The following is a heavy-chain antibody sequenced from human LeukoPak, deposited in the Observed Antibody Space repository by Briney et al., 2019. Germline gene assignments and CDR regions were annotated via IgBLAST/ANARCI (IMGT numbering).Heavy chain of an antibody. CDR1: GFTFSSYG. CDR2: ISGSGGST. V-gene: IGHV3-23*01. CDR3: ARDRVGVLRSTWYYFDY. Sequence: GGSLRLSCAASGFTFSSYGMSWVRQAPGKGLEWVSTISGSGGSTYYADSVKGRFTISRDDSKNTLYLQMNSLRAEDTAVYYCARDRVGVLRSTWYYFDYWGQGTLVTVSS. J-gene: IGHJ4*02. D-gene: IGHD3-3*01.